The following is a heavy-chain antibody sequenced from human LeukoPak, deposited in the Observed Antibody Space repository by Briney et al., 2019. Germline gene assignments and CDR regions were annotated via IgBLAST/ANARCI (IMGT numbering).Heavy chain of an antibody. CDR1: AFTFSSYA. Sequence: GGSLRLSCTASAFTFSSYAMHWVRQAPGEGLAWVAVISYDGSNKYYADSVKGRFTISRDNSKNTVYLQMNSLRAEDTAVYYCARSAGGDYQYYYYYGMDVWGQGTTVTVSS. D-gene: IGHD4-17*01. CDR3: ARSAGGDYQYYYYYGMDV. CDR2: ISYDGSNK. J-gene: IGHJ6*02. V-gene: IGHV3-30*04.